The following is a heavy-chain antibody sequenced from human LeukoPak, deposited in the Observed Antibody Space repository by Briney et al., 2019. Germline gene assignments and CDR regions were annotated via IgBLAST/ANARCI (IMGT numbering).Heavy chain of an antibody. J-gene: IGHJ5*02. Sequence: SETLSLTCTVSGGSISSSSYYWGWIRQPPGKGLEWIGSIYYSGSTYYNPPLKSRVTISVDTSKNQFSLKLSSVTAADTAVYYCARQYSGYLRNWFDPWGQGTLVTVSS. V-gene: IGHV4-39*01. CDR3: ARQYSGYLRNWFDP. CDR1: GGSISSSSYY. D-gene: IGHD5-12*01. CDR2: IYYSGST.